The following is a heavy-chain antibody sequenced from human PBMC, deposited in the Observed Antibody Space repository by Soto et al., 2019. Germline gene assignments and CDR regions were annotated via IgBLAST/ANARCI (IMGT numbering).Heavy chain of an antibody. CDR1: GYTFNNYG. Sequence: QVQLVQSGAEVKKPGASVKVSCKASGYTFNNYGINWVQQAPGQGLEWMGWISAYNGDRKYAQKFQGRVTMTTDTSTSTAYMELRSLRFDDTAVYYCARDGGPYCSSGTCYSPDRNWFDPWGQGTLVTVSS. V-gene: IGHV1-18*01. J-gene: IGHJ5*02. CDR3: ARDGGPYCSSGTCYSPDRNWFDP. CDR2: ISAYNGDR. D-gene: IGHD2-15*01.